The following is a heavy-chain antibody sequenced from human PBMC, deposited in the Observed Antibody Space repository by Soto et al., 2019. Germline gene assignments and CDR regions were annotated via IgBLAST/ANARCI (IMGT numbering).Heavy chain of an antibody. Sequence: SETLSLTCTVSGGSISSSSYYWGWIRQPPGKGLEWIGSIYYSGSTYYNPSLKSRVTISVDTSKNQFSLKLSSVTAADTAVYYCARSLGSTIFGVVILEGYMDVWGKGTTVTVSS. D-gene: IGHD3-3*01. J-gene: IGHJ6*03. V-gene: IGHV4-39*01. CDR2: IYYSGST. CDR1: GGSISSSSYY. CDR3: ARSLGSTIFGVVILEGYMDV.